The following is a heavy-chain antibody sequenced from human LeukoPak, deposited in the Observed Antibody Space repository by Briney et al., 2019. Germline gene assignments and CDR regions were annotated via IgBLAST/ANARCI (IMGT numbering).Heavy chain of an antibody. CDR1: GFTFSSYA. CDR2: ISGSGGST. Sequence: PGGSLRLSCAASGFTFSSYAMSWVRQAPGKGLEWVSAISGSGGSTYYADSVKGRFTISRDNSKNTLYLQMNGLRAEDTAVYYCARGAVHGEYFDYWGQGTLVTVSS. V-gene: IGHV3-23*01. J-gene: IGHJ4*02. D-gene: IGHD3-10*01. CDR3: ARGAVHGEYFDY.